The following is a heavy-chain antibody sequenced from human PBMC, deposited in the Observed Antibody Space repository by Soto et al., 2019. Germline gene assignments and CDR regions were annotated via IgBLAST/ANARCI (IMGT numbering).Heavy chain of an antibody. CDR2: IQQDGSGK. CDR3: ERDKGSWTDWDALDI. J-gene: IGHJ3*02. D-gene: IGHD3-10*01. V-gene: IGHV3-7*01. Sequence: EVQLVESGGDLVQPGGSLRLSCAASGFTFSRYRMTWVRQGPGKGLEWVANIQQDGSGKYYVDSVKGRLTNSRDNDKNARHQEMNSLRVEDTAGYYCERDKGSWTDWDALDIWGQGTTVTVSS. CDR1: GFTFSRYR.